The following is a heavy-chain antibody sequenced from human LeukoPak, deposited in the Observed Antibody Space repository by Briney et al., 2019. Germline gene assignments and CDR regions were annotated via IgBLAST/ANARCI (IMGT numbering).Heavy chain of an antibody. CDR1: GGSISSGGYY. V-gene: IGHV4-31*03. CDR3: ARDSPYSSSWYFDY. D-gene: IGHD6-13*01. Sequence: SETLSLTCTVSGGSISSGGYYWSWIRQHPGKGLEWIGYIYYSGSTYYNPSLKSRVTISVDTSKNQFSLKLSSVTAADTAVYYCARDSPYSSSWYFDYWGQGTPVTVSS. J-gene: IGHJ4*02. CDR2: IYYSGST.